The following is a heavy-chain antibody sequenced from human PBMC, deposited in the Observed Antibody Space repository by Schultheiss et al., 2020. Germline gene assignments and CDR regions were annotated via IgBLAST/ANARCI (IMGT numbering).Heavy chain of an antibody. D-gene: IGHD2-2*01. CDR1: GGTFSSYA. CDR2: IIPIFGTA. CDR3: AREGPRYCSSTSCLGN. V-gene: IGHV1-69*13. J-gene: IGHJ4*02. Sequence: SVKVSCKASGGTFSSYAISWVRQAPGQGLEWMGGIIPIFGTANYAQKFQGRVTITADESTSTAYMELSSLRSEDTAVYYCAREGPRYCSSTSCLGNWGQGTLVTVSS.